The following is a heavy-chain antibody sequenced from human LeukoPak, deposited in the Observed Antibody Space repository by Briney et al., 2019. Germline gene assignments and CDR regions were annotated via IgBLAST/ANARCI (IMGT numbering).Heavy chain of an antibody. J-gene: IGHJ4*02. V-gene: IGHV4-39*02. D-gene: IGHD3-10*01. CDR3: ARRNTGGGGYYFDY. CDR1: GASITSDSHF. Sequence: PSETLSLTCTVSGASITSDSHFWGWIRQSPGEGLEWIGSAFYSGSTYYKPPLKSRVTISLDTSKNHFSLKSSSVTAADTAVYYCARRNTGGGGYYFDYWGQGTLVTVSS. CDR2: AFYSGST.